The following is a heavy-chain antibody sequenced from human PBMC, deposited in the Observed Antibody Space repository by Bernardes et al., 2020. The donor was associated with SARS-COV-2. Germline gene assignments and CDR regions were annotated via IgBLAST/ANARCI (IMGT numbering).Heavy chain of an antibody. CDR2: VYSDGNT. Sequence: GSLRLSCIPSGFNVSSNYMTWVRQAPGKGLEWVSVVYSDGNTYYAGSVEGRFTISRDNSKNTLYLQMNGLRVDDTAVYYCAREGWDELGYVYYYGMDVWGQGTTVTVSS. V-gene: IGHV3-66*01. CDR3: AREGWDELGYVYYYGMDV. J-gene: IGHJ6*01. D-gene: IGHD7-27*01. CDR1: GFNVSSNY.